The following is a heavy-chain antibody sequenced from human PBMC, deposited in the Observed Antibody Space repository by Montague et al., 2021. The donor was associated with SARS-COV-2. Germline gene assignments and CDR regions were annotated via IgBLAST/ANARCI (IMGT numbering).Heavy chain of an antibody. D-gene: IGHD6-19*01. CDR2: IHHSGST. V-gene: IGHV4-4*02. Sequence: SETLSLTCVVSGGSISSINWWSWVRQPPGKGLEWIGEIHHSGSTNCNPSLKSRVIISVDKSKNQFSLKLSSVTAADTAVYYCARTGYSSGWHSFDYWGQGTLVTVSS. CDR3: ARTGYSSGWHSFDY. CDR1: GGSISSINW. J-gene: IGHJ4*02.